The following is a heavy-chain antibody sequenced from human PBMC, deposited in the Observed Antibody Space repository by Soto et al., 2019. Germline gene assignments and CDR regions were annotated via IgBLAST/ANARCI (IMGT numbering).Heavy chain of an antibody. J-gene: IGHJ5*02. V-gene: IGHV2-70*13. D-gene: IGHD3-22*01. CDR1: GFSLNTRGMC. Sequence: SGPTLEPTQTLTLTCTFSGFSLNTRGMCVSWIRQPPGEALEWLALIDWEDDKYYSTSLKTRLTISKDTSKNQVVLTMTDMDPVDTATYYCARIRNSGYFYDTWGQGTLVTVSS. CDR3: ARIRNSGYFYDT. CDR2: IDWEDDK.